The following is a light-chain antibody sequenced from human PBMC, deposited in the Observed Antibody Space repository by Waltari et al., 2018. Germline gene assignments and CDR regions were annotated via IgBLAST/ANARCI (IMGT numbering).Light chain of an antibody. CDR1: QSISKS. CDR3: QHYVRLPAT. V-gene: IGKV3-20*01. CDR2: HAS. Sequence: EIMLTQSPGTLSLSPGERATLSCKASQSISKSLAWYQQKPGQAPRLLIYHASSRATGIPDRFSGSGSETDFSLTISRLEPEDFAVYYCQHYVRLPATFGQGTNVEIK. J-gene: IGKJ1*01.